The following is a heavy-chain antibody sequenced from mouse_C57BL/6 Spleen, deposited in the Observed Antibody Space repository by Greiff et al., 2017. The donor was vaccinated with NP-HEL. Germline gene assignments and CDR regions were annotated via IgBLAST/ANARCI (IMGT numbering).Heavy chain of an antibody. Sequence: WVRQAPEKGLEWVAYISSGSSTIYYADTVKGRFTISRDNAKNTLFLQMTSLRSEDTAMYYCARNYYYGSSYDYAMDYWGQGTSVTVSS. J-gene: IGHJ4*01. D-gene: IGHD1-1*01. V-gene: IGHV5-17*01. CDR3: ARNYYYGSSYDYAMDY. CDR2: ISSGSSTI.